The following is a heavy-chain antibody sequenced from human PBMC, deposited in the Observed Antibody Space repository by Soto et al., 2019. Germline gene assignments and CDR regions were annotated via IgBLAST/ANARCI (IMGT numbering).Heavy chain of an antibody. CDR1: GGNFSSYA. V-gene: IGHV1-69*12. D-gene: IGHD5-18*01. J-gene: IGHJ5*02. Sequence: QVQLVQSGAEVKKPGSSVKVSCKASGGNFSSYAISWVRQAPGQGLEWMGGIIPIFGTANYAQKFQGRVTITADESTSTAYMELSSLRSEDTAVYYCARDRADERILNNWFDPWGQGTLVTVSS. CDR2: IIPIFGTA. CDR3: ARDRADERILNNWFDP.